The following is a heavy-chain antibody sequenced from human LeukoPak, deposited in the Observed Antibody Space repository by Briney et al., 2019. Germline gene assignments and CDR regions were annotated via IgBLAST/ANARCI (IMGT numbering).Heavy chain of an antibody. D-gene: IGHD2-21*02. CDR2: IYYRGST. V-gene: IGHV4-59*01. Sequence: SGALPLTCTGAGGSLSSYYWSWVRQPPGRGVEGIGYIYYRGSTNYNLSRKSRGTMSVDTSKNQYSQKLSSSTAADTAVYYCGRVTAYCGGDCSDAFDIGGQGTMVTVSS. CDR1: GGSLSSYY. CDR3: GRVTAYCGGDCSDAFDI. J-gene: IGHJ3*02.